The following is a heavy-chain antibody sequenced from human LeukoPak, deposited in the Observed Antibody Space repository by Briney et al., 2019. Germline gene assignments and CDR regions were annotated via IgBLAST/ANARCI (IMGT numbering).Heavy chain of an antibody. V-gene: IGHV3-30*02. D-gene: IGHD5-12*01. CDR2: IRYDGSDK. Sequence: PGGSLRLSCAASGFTFSSYAMHWVRQAPGKGLEWVAFIRYDGSDKYYADFVKGRFTISRDNSKNTLYLQMNSLRVEDTAVYFCARDRLAATIPHLDYWGQGTLVTVSS. CDR1: GFTFSSYA. CDR3: ARDRLAATIPHLDY. J-gene: IGHJ4*02.